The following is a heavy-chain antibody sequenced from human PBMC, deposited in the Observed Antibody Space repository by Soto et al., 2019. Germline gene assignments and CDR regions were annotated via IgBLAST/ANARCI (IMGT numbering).Heavy chain of an antibody. D-gene: IGHD6-19*01. CDR1: GGSFSTNE. CDR3: ARARYSSRWGTFDS. V-gene: IGHV1-69*13. J-gene: IGHJ4*02. Sequence: ASVKVSCKASGGSFSTNEIDWVRQAPGQGLEWMGRIFPNVGTADYAQKFQGRLTIIADESTTTVYMDLSRLTSADTAVYFCARARYSSRWGTFDSWGQGTQVTV. CDR2: IFPNVGTA.